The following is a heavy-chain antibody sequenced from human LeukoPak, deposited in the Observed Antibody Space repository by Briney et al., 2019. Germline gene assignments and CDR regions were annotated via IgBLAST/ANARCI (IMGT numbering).Heavy chain of an antibody. CDR1: GYTFTGYY. D-gene: IGHD3-9*01. J-gene: IGHJ4*02. Sequence: ASVKVSCKASGYTFTGYYMHWVRQAPGQGLEWMGWINPNSGGTNYAQKFQGRVTMTRDTSISTAYMELSRLRSDDTAVFYCARSPHILTGENFDYWGQGTLVTVSS. CDR2: INPNSGGT. CDR3: ARSPHILTGENFDY. V-gene: IGHV1-2*02.